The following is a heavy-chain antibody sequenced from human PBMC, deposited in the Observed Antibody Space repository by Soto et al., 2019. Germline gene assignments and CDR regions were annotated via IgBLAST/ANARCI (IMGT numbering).Heavy chain of an antibody. CDR1: GYTLTSYG. CDR2: ISTYTGDT. D-gene: IGHD6-19*01. J-gene: IGHJ5*01. Sequence: QVQLVQSGAEVKRPGASVMLACKASGYTLTSYGISWVRQAPGQGLEWMGWISTYTGDTNYARKTQGRVTLTTDTSTDTAYMALRSLTSDDRAVYYGARAQGRDTGWDSFDSWGQGTLVIVSS. V-gene: IGHV1-18*04. CDR3: ARAQGRDTGWDSFDS.